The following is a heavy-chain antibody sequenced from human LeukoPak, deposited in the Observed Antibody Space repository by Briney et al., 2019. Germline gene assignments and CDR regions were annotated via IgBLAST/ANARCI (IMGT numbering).Heavy chain of an antibody. Sequence: ASVKVSCKASGYTFTGYYMHWVRQAPGQGLEWMGWINPNSGGTNYAQKFQGRVTMTRDTSISTAYMELSRLRSDDTAAYYCASARLEGSYFDYWGQGTLVTVSS. V-gene: IGHV1-2*02. CDR1: GYTFTGYY. CDR2: INPNSGGT. CDR3: ASARLEGSYFDY. J-gene: IGHJ4*02. D-gene: IGHD3-10*01.